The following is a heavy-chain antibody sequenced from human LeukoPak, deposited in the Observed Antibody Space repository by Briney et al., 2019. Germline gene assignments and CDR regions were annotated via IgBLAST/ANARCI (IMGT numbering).Heavy chain of an antibody. CDR2: IYHSGSP. Sequence: SETLSLTCTVSGYSISSGYYWAWIRQPPGKGLEWIGSIYHSGSPYYNSSLKSRVTISVDTSKNQFSLKLNSVTAADTAVYYCARESGSYLWRSWLNPWGQGTLVTVSS. CDR3: ARESGSYLWRSWLNP. V-gene: IGHV4-38-2*02. CDR1: GYSISSGYY. D-gene: IGHD3-16*01. J-gene: IGHJ5*02.